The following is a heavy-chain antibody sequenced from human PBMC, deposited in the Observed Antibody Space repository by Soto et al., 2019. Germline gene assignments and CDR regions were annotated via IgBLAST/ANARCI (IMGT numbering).Heavy chain of an antibody. CDR1: GYTFTSYY. CDR2: MNPNSGNT. D-gene: IGHD3-10*01. V-gene: IGHV1-8*01. J-gene: IGHJ6*02. Sequence: GASVKVSCKASGYTFTSYYIHWVRQATGQRLEWMGWMNPNSGNTGYAQKFQGRVTMTRDTSISTAYMELSSLRSEDTAVYYCARICGDSYGMDVWGQGTTVTVSS. CDR3: ARICGDSYGMDV.